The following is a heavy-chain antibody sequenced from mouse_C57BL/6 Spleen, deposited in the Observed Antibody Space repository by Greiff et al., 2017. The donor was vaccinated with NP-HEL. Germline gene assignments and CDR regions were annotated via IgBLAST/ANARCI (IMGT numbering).Heavy chain of an antibody. J-gene: IGHJ2*01. D-gene: IGHD4-1*01. CDR3: ARRTGWDGGDFDY. V-gene: IGHV1-72*01. CDR2: IDPNSGGT. CDR1: GYTFTSYW. Sequence: QVQLKQPGAELVKPGASVKLSCKASGYTFTSYWMHWVKQRPGRGLEWIGRIDPNSGGTKYNEKFKSKATLTVDKPSSTAYMQLSSLTSEDSAVYYCARRTGWDGGDFDYWGQGTTLTVSS.